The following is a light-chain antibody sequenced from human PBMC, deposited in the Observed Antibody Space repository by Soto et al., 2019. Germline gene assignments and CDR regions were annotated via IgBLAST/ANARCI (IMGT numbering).Light chain of an antibody. J-gene: IGKJ3*01. Sequence: DIQMTQSPSSLSASVGDRVTITCRASQRISTWLAWYQQKPEKGPRSLIYAASRLQNGVPPRFSGSGSGTEFTLTISSLEPEDFGTYYCQQYVNYPFTFGPGTKVDV. CDR1: QRISTW. CDR2: AAS. V-gene: IGKV1D-16*01. CDR3: QQYVNYPFT.